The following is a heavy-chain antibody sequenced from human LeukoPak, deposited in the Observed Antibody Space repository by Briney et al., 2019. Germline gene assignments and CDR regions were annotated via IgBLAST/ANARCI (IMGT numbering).Heavy chain of an antibody. V-gene: IGHV4-39*01. CDR3: ARPSGYSSGWLRFDY. CDR1: GGSISGSSYY. D-gene: IGHD6-19*01. J-gene: IGHJ4*02. CDR2: IYYSGST. Sequence: KPSETLSLTCTVSGGSISGSSYYWGWIRQPPGKGLEWIGSIYYSGSTYYNPSLKSRVTISVDTSKNQFSLKLNSVTATDTAVYYCARPSGYSSGWLRFDYWGQGTLVTVSS.